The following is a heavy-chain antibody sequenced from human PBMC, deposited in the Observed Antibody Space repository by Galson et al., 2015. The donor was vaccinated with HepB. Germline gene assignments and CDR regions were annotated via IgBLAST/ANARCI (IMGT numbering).Heavy chain of an antibody. CDR2: IRSKAYGGTT. D-gene: IGHD3-22*01. J-gene: IGHJ3*02. V-gene: IGHV3-49*03. CDR1: GFTFGDYA. CDR3: TRVMSSGLRWAEAFDI. Sequence: SLRLSCAASGFTFGDYAMSWFRQAPGKGLEWVGFIRSKAYGGTTEYAASVKGRFTISRDDSKSIAYLQMNSLKTEDTAVYYCTRVMSSGLRWAEAFDIWGQGTMVTVSS.